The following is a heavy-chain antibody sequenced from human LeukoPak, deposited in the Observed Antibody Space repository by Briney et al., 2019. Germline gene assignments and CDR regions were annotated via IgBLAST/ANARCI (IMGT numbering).Heavy chain of an antibody. Sequence: GGSLRLSCAASGFAFNTYWMNWVRQAPGKGLEWVANINQDGSEKYYVDSVKGRFTISRDNAKNSLYLQMNSLRAEDTAVYYCARDRSDSSGYYQSYFDYWGQGTLVTVSS. CDR2: INQDGSEK. D-gene: IGHD3-22*01. CDR3: ARDRSDSSGYYQSYFDY. J-gene: IGHJ4*02. V-gene: IGHV3-7*01. CDR1: GFAFNTYW.